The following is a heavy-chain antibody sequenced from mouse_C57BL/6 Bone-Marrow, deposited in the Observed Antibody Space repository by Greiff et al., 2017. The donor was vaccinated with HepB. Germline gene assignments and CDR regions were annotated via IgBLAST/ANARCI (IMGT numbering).Heavy chain of an antibody. Sequence: VQLQQSGAELVRPGASVKLSCKASGYTFTDYYINWVKQRPVQGLEWSARIYPGSGNTYYNEKFKGKATLTAEKSSSTAYMQLSSMTSEDSAVYFCAREGGCSSYVWYLDFWGTGTTVTVSS. CDR1: GYTFTDYY. J-gene: IGHJ1*03. V-gene: IGHV1-76*01. D-gene: IGHD1-1*01. CDR3: AREGGCSSYVWYLDF. CDR2: IYPGSGNT.